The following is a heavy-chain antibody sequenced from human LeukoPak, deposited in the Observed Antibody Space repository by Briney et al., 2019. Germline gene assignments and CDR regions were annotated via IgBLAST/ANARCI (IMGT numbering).Heavy chain of an antibody. CDR1: GGSIGSYY. V-gene: IGHV4-59*01. J-gene: IGHJ3*02. CDR3: ARAPSLLAAFDI. CDR2: ISSSGST. D-gene: IGHD1-26*01. Sequence: PSETLSLTCTVSGGSIGSYYWSWIGQSPGKGLEWIGYISSSGSTNYNPSLKSRVTTSIDTSKNHFSLKLSSMTAADTAIYYCARAPSLLAAFDIWGQGTMVTVSS.